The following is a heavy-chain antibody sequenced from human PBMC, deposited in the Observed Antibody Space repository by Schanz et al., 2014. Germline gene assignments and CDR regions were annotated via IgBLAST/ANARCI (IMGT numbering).Heavy chain of an antibody. CDR1: GYMSTSNF. V-gene: IGHV1-18*01. CDR3: EFPYDILSGSYPNTDDI. J-gene: IGHJ3*02. CDR2: ISAYSGNP. Sequence: SGYMSTSNFINWLQQSPIQGLEWMGWISAYSGNPKYEQKFQGRVTMTTDTSTSTAYMDLRSLRYDDKDVYYCEFPYDILSGSYPNTDDIWVQGTMVDVYS. D-gene: IGHD3-9*01.